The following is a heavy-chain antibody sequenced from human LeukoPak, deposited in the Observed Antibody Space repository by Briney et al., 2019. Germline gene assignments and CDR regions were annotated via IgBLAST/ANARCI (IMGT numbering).Heavy chain of an antibody. Sequence: SETLSLTCAVSGGSISSGIYSWNWIRQPPGMGLEWIGYIYHTGHTYYNPSLKSRVTISVDRSKNQFSLKLSSVTAADTAVYYCARDSGDYPYYFDSWGQGALGTVSS. D-gene: IGHD3-10*01. CDR3: ARDSGDYPYYFDS. CDR2: IYHTGHT. CDR1: GGSISSGIYS. V-gene: IGHV4-30-2*01. J-gene: IGHJ4*02.